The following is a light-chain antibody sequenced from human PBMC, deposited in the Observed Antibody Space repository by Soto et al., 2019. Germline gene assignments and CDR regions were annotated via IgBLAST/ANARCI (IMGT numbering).Light chain of an antibody. CDR3: GTWDSSLSTGV. Sequence: QSVLTQPPSVSAAPGQKVSISCPGSTSNIASNYVSWFRQVPGTAPQIVIYENDKRPPGIPERFSASRSGTSATLDISGLQAGDEAHYYCGTWDSSLSTGVFGGGTKLTVL. J-gene: IGLJ3*02. V-gene: IGLV1-51*02. CDR1: TSNIASNY. CDR2: END.